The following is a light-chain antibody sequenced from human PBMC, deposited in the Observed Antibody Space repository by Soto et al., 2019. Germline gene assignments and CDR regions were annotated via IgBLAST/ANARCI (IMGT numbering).Light chain of an antibody. CDR3: QQYDNLPLT. V-gene: IGKV1-33*01. J-gene: IGKJ4*01. CDR2: DAS. Sequence: IQMTQSPSSLSASVGDRVTITCQASQDIKNYLNWYQQKSGKAPKLLIYDASDLETGVPSRFSGSGSGTDFTFTINSLQSEDIATYYCQQYDNLPLTFGGGTKVDIK. CDR1: QDIKNY.